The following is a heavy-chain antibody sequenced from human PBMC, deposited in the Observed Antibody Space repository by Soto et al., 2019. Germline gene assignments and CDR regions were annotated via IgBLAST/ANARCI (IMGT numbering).Heavy chain of an antibody. Sequence: QVQLGQSGAEVKKPGASVKVSCKASGYAFTSYGFSWVRQAPGQGLEWMGWNSCYKDNTNYAQNLQARDTMTTDTYTSTAYLDLRTLRSHDTAVYYCAREGHLGYWGQGTLVTVSS. V-gene: IGHV1-18*01. CDR2: NSCYKDNT. CDR3: AREGHLGY. J-gene: IGHJ4*02. CDR1: GYAFTSYG.